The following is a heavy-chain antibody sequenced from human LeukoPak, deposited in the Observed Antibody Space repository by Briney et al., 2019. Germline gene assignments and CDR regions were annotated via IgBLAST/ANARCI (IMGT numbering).Heavy chain of an antibody. J-gene: IGHJ5*02. D-gene: IGHD5-18*01. CDR3: ARDSSGYSYGYFWFDP. CDR2: IIPIFGTA. V-gene: IGHV1-69*01. Sequence: ASVKVSCKASGGTFSSYAISWVRQAPGQELEWMGGIIPIFGTANYAQKFQGRVTITADESTSTAYMELSSLRSEDTAVYYCARDSSGYSYGYFWFDPWGQGTLVTVSS. CDR1: GGTFSSYA.